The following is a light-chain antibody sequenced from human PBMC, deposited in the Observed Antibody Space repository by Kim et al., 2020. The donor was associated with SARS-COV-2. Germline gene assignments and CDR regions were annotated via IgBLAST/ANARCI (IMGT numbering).Light chain of an antibody. CDR3: QTWGSGIGYV. V-gene: IGLV4-69*01. CDR2: LNSDDSN. CDR1: SGHVSYD. J-gene: IGLJ1*01. Sequence: SVKVTCTPSSGHVSYDIAWHQQQPQKGARYGVKLNSDDSNSKGDVIPGRFSGSSTGAERCLTISSLQSEDEADYYCQTWGSGIGYVFGNGTKVNVL.